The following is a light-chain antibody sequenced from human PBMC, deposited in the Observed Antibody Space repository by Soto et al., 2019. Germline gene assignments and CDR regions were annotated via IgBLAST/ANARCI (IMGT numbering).Light chain of an antibody. CDR2: GIY. V-gene: IGKV3-15*01. Sequence: EIVMTQSPATLSVSPGERATLSCRASQSASSNVAWYQQKPGQAPRLLIYGIYNRASTVPTRFSGSGSGTEFTLTISSLQSEDFAVYYCQHYNNWPPLLTFGGGTKVDIK. CDR3: QHYNNWPPLLT. CDR1: QSASSN. J-gene: IGKJ4*01.